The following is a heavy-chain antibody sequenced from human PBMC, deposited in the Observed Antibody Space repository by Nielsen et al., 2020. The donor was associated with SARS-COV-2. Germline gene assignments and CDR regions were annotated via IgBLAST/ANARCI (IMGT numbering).Heavy chain of an antibody. J-gene: IGHJ2*01. Sequence: GESLKISCVDSTFTLSRENMNWVRQAPGKGLEWLSYINPRGSPIFYADSVRGRFTISRDNAKNSLYLEMTSLRAEDTGLYYCARPYENDWYLDLWGRGTLVTVSS. D-gene: IGHD3-22*01. CDR3: ARPYENDWYLDL. V-gene: IGHV3-48*04. CDR1: TFTLSREN. CDR2: INPRGSPI.